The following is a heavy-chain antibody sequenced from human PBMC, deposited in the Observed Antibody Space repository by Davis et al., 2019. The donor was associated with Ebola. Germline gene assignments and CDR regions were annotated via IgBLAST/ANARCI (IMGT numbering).Heavy chain of an antibody. V-gene: IGHV1-8*01. Sequence: AALVKVSCKASGYTFTSYDINWVRQATGQGLEWMGWMNPNSGNTGYAQMFQGRVTMTRNTSITTAYMELSNLRSEDTAVYYCTRSETSSGWFDPWGQGTPVTVSS. CDR1: GYTFTSYD. CDR3: TRSETSSGWFDP. CDR2: MNPNSGNT. D-gene: IGHD6-25*01. J-gene: IGHJ5*02.